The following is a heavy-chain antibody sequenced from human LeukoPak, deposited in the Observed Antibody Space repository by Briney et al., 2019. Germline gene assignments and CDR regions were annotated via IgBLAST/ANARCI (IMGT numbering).Heavy chain of an antibody. CDR1: GYTFTGFD. CDR2: MNPNSGNT. CDR3: ARGIAVAGSFDY. J-gene: IGHJ4*02. D-gene: IGHD6-19*01. V-gene: IGHV1-8*01. Sequence: GASVKVSCKASGYTFTGFDITWVRQATGQGLEWMGWMNPNSGNTGSAQKFQGRVTMTRNTSISTAYMELSSLRSEDTAVYYCARGIAVAGSFDYWGQGTLVTVSS.